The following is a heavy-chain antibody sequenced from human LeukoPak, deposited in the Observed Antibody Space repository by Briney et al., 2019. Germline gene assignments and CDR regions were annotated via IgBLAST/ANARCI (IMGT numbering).Heavy chain of an antibody. D-gene: IGHD1-26*01. CDR2: IDPSDSYT. J-gene: IGHJ5*02. Sequence: GESLKISCKGSGYSFTTYWISWVRQMPGKGLEWMGEIDPSDSYTNYSPSFQGHVTISADKSIGTASLQWSSLKASDTAMYYCARRIVGATPWFDPWGQGTLVTVSS. CDR1: GYSFTTYW. V-gene: IGHV5-10-1*01. CDR3: ARRIVGATPWFDP.